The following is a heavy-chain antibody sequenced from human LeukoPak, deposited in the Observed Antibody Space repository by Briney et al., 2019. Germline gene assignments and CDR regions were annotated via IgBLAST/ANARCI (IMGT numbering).Heavy chain of an antibody. CDR2: IISGSGVTT. CDR3: AGHRYCNSPTCLPGV. J-gene: IGHJ6*04. Sequence: PGGSLRLSCEASGFTFSNYAMSWVRQAPGKGLEWVSAIISGSGVTTYYADSVKGRFTISRDNSKNTLYLQINSLRAEDTAVYYCAGHRYCNSPTCLPGVWGKGTTVTVSS. CDR1: GFTFSNYA. V-gene: IGHV3-23*01. D-gene: IGHD2/OR15-2a*01.